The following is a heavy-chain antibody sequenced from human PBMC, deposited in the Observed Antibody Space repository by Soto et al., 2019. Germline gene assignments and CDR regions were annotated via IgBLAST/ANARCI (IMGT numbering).Heavy chain of an antibody. CDR1: GVTFSGYA. CDR2: VNWNSGNR. Sequence: PGGSLRLSCAASGVTFSGYAMHWVRQAPGKGLEWVSVVNWNSGNRGYADSVKGRFTIFRDNIKNYLYLQMNRLRAEDTALYYCAKENADTSGLYYYFIDYCGKGTVFTVSS. V-gene: IGHV3-9*01. J-gene: IGHJ4*01. D-gene: IGHD6-25*01. CDR3: AKENADTSGLYYYFIDY.